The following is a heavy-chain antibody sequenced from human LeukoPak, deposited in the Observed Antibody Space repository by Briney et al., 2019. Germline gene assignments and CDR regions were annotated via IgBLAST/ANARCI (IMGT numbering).Heavy chain of an antibody. CDR3: AKAVFYDSSGYSAYYFDY. V-gene: IGHV3-43D*03. D-gene: IGHD3-22*01. CDR2: ISWDGGST. Sequence: PGGSLILSCAASGSTFDDYAMHWVRQAPGKGLEWVSLISWDGGSTYYADSVKGRFTISRDNSKNSLYLQMNSLRAEDTALYYCAKAVFYDSSGYSAYYFDYWGQGTLVTVSS. CDR1: GSTFDDYA. J-gene: IGHJ4*02.